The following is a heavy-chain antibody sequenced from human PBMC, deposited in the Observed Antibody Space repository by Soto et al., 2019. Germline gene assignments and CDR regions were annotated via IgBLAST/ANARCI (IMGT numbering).Heavy chain of an antibody. CDR1: GGSISSGGYY. V-gene: IGHV4-31*03. Sequence: QVQLQESGPGLVKPSQTLSLTCTVSGGSISSGGYYWSWIRQHPGKGLEWIGYIYYSGSTYYNPSLKVRVTISVDPSKTQFSLKLSSVTAADTAVYYCAASCVGCGGFNYYGMDVWGQGTTVTVSS. CDR3: AASCVGCGGFNYYGMDV. J-gene: IGHJ6*02. D-gene: IGHD2-21*01. CDR2: IYYSGST.